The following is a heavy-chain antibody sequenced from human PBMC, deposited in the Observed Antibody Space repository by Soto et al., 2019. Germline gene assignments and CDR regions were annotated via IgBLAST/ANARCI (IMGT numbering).Heavy chain of an antibody. Sequence: XSVKVSCNASGYPFTSYAMHWVRQAPGQRLEWMGWINAGNGNTKYSQKFQGRVTITRDTSASTAYMELSSLRSEDTAVYYCATHREIFDPDYYYGMDVWGQGTTVTVSS. CDR2: INAGNGNT. J-gene: IGHJ6*02. CDR1: GYPFTSYA. D-gene: IGHD3-3*01. CDR3: ATHREIFDPDYYYGMDV. V-gene: IGHV1-3*01.